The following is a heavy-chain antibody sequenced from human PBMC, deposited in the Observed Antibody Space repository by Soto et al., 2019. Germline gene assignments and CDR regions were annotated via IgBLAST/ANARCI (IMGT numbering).Heavy chain of an antibody. CDR2: ISSSGTTM. CDR3: ARGSSVDYRTEGYFDY. V-gene: IGHV3-11*01. D-gene: IGHD4-17*01. Sequence: QVQLVESGGGLVEPGGSLRLSCAASGFTLTDHYITWIRQAPGKGLEWVSYISSSGTTMYYADSVKGRFTIYRDNTKNSLYLQMNSLRADDTAVYYCARGSSVDYRTEGYFDYWGQGTPVTVSS. J-gene: IGHJ4*02. CDR1: GFTLTDHY.